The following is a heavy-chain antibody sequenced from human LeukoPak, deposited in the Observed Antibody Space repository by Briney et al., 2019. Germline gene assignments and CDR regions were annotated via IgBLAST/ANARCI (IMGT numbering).Heavy chain of an antibody. CDR3: TTDYGGSYYLSFDY. D-gene: IGHD1-26*01. Sequence: GGSLRLSCAASGFTFSNAWMSWVRQAPGKGLEWVGRIKSKTDGGTTDYAAPVKGRFTISRDDSKNTLYLQMNSLKTEDTAVYYYTTDYGGSYYLSFDYWGQGTLVTVSS. CDR2: IKSKTDGGTT. CDR1: GFTFSNAW. V-gene: IGHV3-15*01. J-gene: IGHJ4*02.